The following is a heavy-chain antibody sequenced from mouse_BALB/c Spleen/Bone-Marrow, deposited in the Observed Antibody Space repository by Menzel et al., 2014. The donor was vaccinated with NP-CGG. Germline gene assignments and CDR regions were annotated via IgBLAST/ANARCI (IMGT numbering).Heavy chain of an antibody. CDR1: GFSVISYG. D-gene: IGHD2-1*01. CDR3: ARNDYGNPHYAMDH. CDR2: IWSGGST. Sequence: QVQLQQSGPGLVQPSQSLFITCTVSGFSVISYGVHWVRQPPGKGLEWLGVIWSGGSTDYNAAFLSRLSISKDNSKSQVFFKMNSLQADDTAIYYCARNDYGNPHYAMDHWGQGTSVTVSS. J-gene: IGHJ4*01. V-gene: IGHV2-4*02.